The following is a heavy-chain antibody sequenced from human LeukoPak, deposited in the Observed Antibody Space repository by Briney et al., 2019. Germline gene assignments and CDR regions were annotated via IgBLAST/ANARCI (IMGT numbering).Heavy chain of an antibody. CDR1: GFTFSHYG. V-gene: IGHV3-33*06. CDR2: IWSDGSDK. CDR3: AKDAQRGFDYSNSLQN. Sequence: GGSLRLSCAASGFTFSHYGMHWVRQTPGAGPEWVAVIWSDGSDKYYAKSVKGRFTISRDNSKNSLFLQMNSLRAEDTAVYYCAKDAQRGFDYSNSLQNWGQGILVTVSS. D-gene: IGHD4-11*01. J-gene: IGHJ1*01.